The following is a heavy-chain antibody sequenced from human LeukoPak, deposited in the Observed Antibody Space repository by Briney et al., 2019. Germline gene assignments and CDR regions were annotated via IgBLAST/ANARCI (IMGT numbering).Heavy chain of an antibody. V-gene: IGHV3-33*08. Sequence: GGSLRLSCAASGFIFSSYSMSWVRQAPGKGLEWVAVIWYDGSNKYYADSVKGRFTISRDNSKNTLYLQMNSLRAEDTAVYYCARAPYDFWSGYPSDGGFDYWGQGTLVTVSS. J-gene: IGHJ4*02. CDR3: ARAPYDFWSGYPSDGGFDY. D-gene: IGHD3-3*01. CDR2: IWYDGSNK. CDR1: GFIFSSYS.